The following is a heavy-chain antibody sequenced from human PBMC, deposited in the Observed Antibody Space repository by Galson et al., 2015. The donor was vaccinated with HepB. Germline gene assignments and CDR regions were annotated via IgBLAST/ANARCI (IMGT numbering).Heavy chain of an antibody. CDR1: GYTFTSYG. CDR2: INPNSGGT. D-gene: IGHD6-13*01. Sequence: SVKVSCKASGYTFTSYGISWVRQAPGQGLEWMGRINPNSGGTNYAQKFQGRVTMTRDTSISTAYMELSRLRSDDTVVYYCARGSAAGYFDYWGQGTLVTVSS. V-gene: IGHV1-2*05. CDR3: ARGSAAGYFDY. J-gene: IGHJ4*02.